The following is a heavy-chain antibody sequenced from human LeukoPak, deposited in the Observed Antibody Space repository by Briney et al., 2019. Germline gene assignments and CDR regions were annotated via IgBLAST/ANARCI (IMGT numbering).Heavy chain of an antibody. J-gene: IGHJ4*02. D-gene: IGHD3-22*01. V-gene: IGHV3-21*01. CDR3: ARGWRDSSGYYSTPFDY. CDR2: ISSSSSYI. Sequence: GGSLRLSCAASGFTFGSYSMNWVRQAPGKGLEWVSSISSSSSYIYYADSVKGRFTISRDNAKNSLYLQMNSLRAEDTAVYYCARGWRDSSGYYSTPFDYWGQGTLVTVSS. CDR1: GFTFGSYS.